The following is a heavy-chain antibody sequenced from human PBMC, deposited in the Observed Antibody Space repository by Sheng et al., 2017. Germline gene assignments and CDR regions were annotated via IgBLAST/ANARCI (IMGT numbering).Heavy chain of an antibody. CDR1: GFTFSSCG. V-gene: IGHV3-23*04. D-gene: IGHD6-13*01. CDR3: AKATRIAAGDTYYYYMDV. J-gene: IGHJ6*03. Sequence: EVQVVESGGGLAQPGGTLRLTCAASGFTFSSCGMSWVRQAPGKGLEWVSVISGSGGSTYYADSVKGRFTISRDNSKNTLYLQMNSLRAEDTAVYYCAKATRIAAGDTYYYYMDVWGKGTTVTVSS. CDR2: ISGSGGST.